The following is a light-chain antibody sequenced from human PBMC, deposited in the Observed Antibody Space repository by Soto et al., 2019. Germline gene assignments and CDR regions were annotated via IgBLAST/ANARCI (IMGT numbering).Light chain of an antibody. CDR2: GAS. CDR3: QQYNSWPQT. J-gene: IGKJ1*01. Sequence: EIVMTQSPATLSVSPGERATLSCRASQSVSSSLAWYQQKPGQAPSLLIYGASTRATGFPARFSGSGSGTEFTLTISSLQSEDFAVYYCQQYNSWPQTFGQGTKVEIK. CDR1: QSVSSS. V-gene: IGKV3-15*01.